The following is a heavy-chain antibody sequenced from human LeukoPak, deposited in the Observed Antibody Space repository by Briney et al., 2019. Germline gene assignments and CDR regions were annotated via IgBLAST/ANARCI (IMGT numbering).Heavy chain of an antibody. Sequence: PGGSLRLSCAASGFTFSSYGMHWVRQAPGKGLEWVAVIWYDGSNKYYADSVKGRFTISRDNSKNTLHLQMNSLRAEDTAVYYCARPPPYSSGWLFDYWGQGTLVTVSS. CDR2: IWYDGSNK. CDR1: GFTFSSYG. V-gene: IGHV3-33*01. D-gene: IGHD6-19*01. CDR3: ARPPPYSSGWLFDY. J-gene: IGHJ4*02.